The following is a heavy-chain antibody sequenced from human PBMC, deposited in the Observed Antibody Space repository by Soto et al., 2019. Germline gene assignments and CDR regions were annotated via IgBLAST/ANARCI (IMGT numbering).Heavy chain of an antibody. CDR1: GYTFTTYS. D-gene: IGHD3-9*01. CDR3: ARDGGYDVLTGHYILLYYLDN. CDR2: INPSGGRT. V-gene: IGHV1-46*01. J-gene: IGHJ4*02. Sequence: QVHLVQSGAEVKKPGASVKVSCKASGYTFTTYSMHWVRQTPGHGLEWMGVINPSGGRTSYAQKFQGIVTMTRDTSTCTVHMELSNLRSEDTAVYFCARDGGYDVLTGHYILLYYLDNWGLGTLVTVSS.